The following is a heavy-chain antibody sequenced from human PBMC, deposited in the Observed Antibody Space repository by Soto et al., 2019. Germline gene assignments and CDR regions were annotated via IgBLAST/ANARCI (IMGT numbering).Heavy chain of an antibody. D-gene: IGHD1-1*01. J-gene: IGHJ6*03. V-gene: IGHV4-59*01. CDR3: ARDMSANDEYHYYMDV. CDR2: ISDSGST. CDR1: GGPISSFS. Sequence: SQTLSLTCSVSGGPISSFSWTWIRQSPGKGLEWIGYISDSGSTNYNPSLESRVTISVDTSKNQFSLRLTSVTAADTAVYYCARDMSANDEYHYYMDVWGKGTTVTVSS.